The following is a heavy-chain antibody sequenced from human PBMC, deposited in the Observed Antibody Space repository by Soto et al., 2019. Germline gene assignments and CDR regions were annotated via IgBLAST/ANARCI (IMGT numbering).Heavy chain of an antibody. V-gene: IGHV1-69*05. CDR1: GGTFSSYA. J-gene: IGHJ4*02. Sequence: SVKVSCKASGGTFSSYAISWVRQAPGQGLEWMGGIIPIFGTTNYAQKFQGRVTMTTDASTSTAYMELSSLRSEDTAVYYCARDQEWLQWLYLDDWGQGTLVTVSS. CDR2: IIPIFGTT. D-gene: IGHD5-12*01. CDR3: ARDQEWLQWLYLDD.